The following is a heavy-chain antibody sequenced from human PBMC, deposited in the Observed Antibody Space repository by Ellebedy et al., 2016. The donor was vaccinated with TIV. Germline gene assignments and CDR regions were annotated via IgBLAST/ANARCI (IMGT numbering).Heavy chain of an antibody. V-gene: IGHV1-2*02. CDR1: GYTFTSYG. D-gene: IGHD5-18*01. Sequence: ASVKVSCKASGYTFTSYGISWVRQAPGQGLEWMGWINPNSGGTNYAQKFQGRVTMTRDTSISTAYMELSRLRSDDTAVYYCAKGRGSYGSFWFDPWGQGTLVTVSS. CDR3: AKGRGSYGSFWFDP. J-gene: IGHJ5*02. CDR2: INPNSGGT.